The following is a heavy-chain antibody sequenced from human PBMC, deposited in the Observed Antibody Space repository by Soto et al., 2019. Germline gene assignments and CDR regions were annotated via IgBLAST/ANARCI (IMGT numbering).Heavy chain of an antibody. CDR3: AREGTLWFGESLGMDV. D-gene: IGHD3-10*01. J-gene: IGHJ6*02. Sequence: ASVKVCCKASGDTFTSYGISWVRQATRQGLEWMGWISAYNGNTNYAQKLQGRVTMTTDTSTSTAYMELRSLRAEDTAVYYCAREGTLWFGESLGMDVWGQGTTVTVSS. CDR1: GDTFTSYG. CDR2: ISAYNGNT. V-gene: IGHV1-18*01.